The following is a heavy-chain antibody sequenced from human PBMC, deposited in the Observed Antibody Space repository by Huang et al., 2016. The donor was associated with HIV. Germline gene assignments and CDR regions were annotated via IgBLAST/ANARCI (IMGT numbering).Heavy chain of an antibody. Sequence: QVQLVQSGAEVKKPGASVKVSCKTSGYTFISYAMHWVRQAPGQRLEWMGWINAGKGNTKYAQKFQGRVTITRDTAASTAYMELSSLRSEDTAVYYCARGGLYGDSSFDYWGQGTLVTVSS. J-gene: IGHJ4*02. CDR3: ARGGLYGDSSFDY. CDR1: GYTFISYA. V-gene: IGHV1-3*01. D-gene: IGHD4-17*01. CDR2: INAGKGNT.